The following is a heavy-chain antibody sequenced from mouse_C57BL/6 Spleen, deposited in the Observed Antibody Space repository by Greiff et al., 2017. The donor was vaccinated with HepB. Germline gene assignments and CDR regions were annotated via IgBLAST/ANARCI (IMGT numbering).Heavy chain of an antibody. J-gene: IGHJ2*01. CDR2: INPGSGGT. CDR1: GYAFTNYL. V-gene: IGHV1-54*01. CDR3: ARETRFPRVYYFDY. Sequence: VQLQQSGAELVRPGTSVKVSCKASGYAFTNYLIERVKQRPGQGLEWIGVINPGSGGTNYNEKFKGKATLTADKSSSTAYMQLSSLTSEDSAVYFCARETRFPRVYYFDYWGQGTTLTVSS.